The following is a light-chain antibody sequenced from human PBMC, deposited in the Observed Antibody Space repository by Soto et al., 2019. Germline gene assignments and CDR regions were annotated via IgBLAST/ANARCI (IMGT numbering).Light chain of an antibody. CDR2: AAS. CDR3: QQSFITPYT. V-gene: IGKV1-39*01. CDR1: QSISVH. Sequence: DIQMTQSPSSLSASVGDTVTITCRASQSISVHFNWYQQKPGKVPKLLIYAASNLHSGVPSRFSGSGSETDFALTISSLQPEDFATYYCQQSFITPYTFGQGTRLEI. J-gene: IGKJ2*01.